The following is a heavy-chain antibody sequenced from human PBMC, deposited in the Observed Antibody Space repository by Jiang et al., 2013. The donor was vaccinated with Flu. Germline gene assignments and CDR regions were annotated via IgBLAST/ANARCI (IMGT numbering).Heavy chain of an antibody. Sequence: GAEVKKPGTSVKVSCKASGFTFTSSAMQWVRQARGQRLEWIGWIVVGSGNTNYAQKFQERVTITRDMSTSTAYMELSSLRSEDTAVYYCAAGAPQGPKAWYYDILTGYYKPSGGYGMDVWGQGTTVTVSS. CDR1: GFTFTSSA. D-gene: IGHD3-9*01. V-gene: IGHV1-58*02. J-gene: IGHJ6*02. CDR2: IVVGSGNT. CDR3: AAGAPQGPKAWYYDILTGYYKPSGGYGMDV.